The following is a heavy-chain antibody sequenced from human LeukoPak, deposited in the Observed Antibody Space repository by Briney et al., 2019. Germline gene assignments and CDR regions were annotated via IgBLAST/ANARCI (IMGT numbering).Heavy chain of an antibody. V-gene: IGHV4-39*01. CDR3: PRRVLGGRGGYNDAFDI. D-gene: IGHD3-22*01. Sequence: PLETLSLTCTVSAGSFCSSSYFWGWIRQPPGKGLEWIGNIYYTGSTYYNPSLKSRVTISADTSKTQFSLKLNSVTAADTAVYYCPRRVLGGRGGYNDAFDIWGQGTLVIVSS. CDR1: AGSFCSSSYF. J-gene: IGHJ3*02. CDR2: IYYTGST.